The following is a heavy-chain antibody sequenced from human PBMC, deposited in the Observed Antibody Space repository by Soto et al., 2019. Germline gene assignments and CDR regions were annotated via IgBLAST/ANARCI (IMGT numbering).Heavy chain of an antibody. CDR2: ISSSSSTI. Sequence: GGSLRLSCAASGFTFSSYSMNWVRQAPGKGLEWVSYISSSSSTIYYADSVKGRFTISRDNAKNSLYLQMNSLRDEDTAVYYCARGGNYDILTGYFPDNFDYWGQGTLVTVSS. CDR3: ARGGNYDILTGYFPDNFDY. CDR1: GFTFSSYS. D-gene: IGHD3-9*01. J-gene: IGHJ4*02. V-gene: IGHV3-48*02.